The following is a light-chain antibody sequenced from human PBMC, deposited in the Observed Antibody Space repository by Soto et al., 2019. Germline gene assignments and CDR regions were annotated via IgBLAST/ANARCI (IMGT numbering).Light chain of an antibody. CDR3: QSYVDDTSAV. J-gene: IGLJ7*01. Sequence: NFMLTQPHSVSESPGKTVTISCTRSSGSIASNYVQWYQQRPGSAPTPVMSEDNQRPSGVPDRFSGSIDTSSNPATLTISGLKTEDEADYYCQSYVDDTSAVFGGGTQLTVL. CDR1: SGSIASNY. CDR2: EDN. V-gene: IGLV6-57*03.